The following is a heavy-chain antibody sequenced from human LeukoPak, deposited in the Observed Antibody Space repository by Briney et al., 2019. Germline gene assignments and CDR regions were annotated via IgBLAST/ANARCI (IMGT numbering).Heavy chain of an antibody. Sequence: PPETLSLNCTVSGGSISSNNYYWGWIRQPPGKGMEWIGRISYSGSTYYHPSLKSLVSISVDTSKNQLSLKLNSVTAADTAVYYCARLWSGYRPPDYWGQGTPVTVSS. J-gene: IGHJ4*02. CDR2: ISYSGST. D-gene: IGHD3-3*01. CDR3: ARLWSGYRPPDY. CDR1: GGSISSNNYY. V-gene: IGHV4-39*01.